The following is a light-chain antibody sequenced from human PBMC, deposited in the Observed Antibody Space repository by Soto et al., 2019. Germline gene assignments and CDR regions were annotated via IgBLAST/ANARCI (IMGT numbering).Light chain of an antibody. V-gene: IGLV2-23*02. CDR3: FSYKGIPSSLVV. Sequence: QSVLPQPASVSGSPGQSITISCTGTSRDIGTSNLVSWYQQYPVKAPKLMIYEVTKRPSGISSRFSGSKSGNTASLTISGLQPDDEADYYCFSYKGIPSSLVVVGTGTKVTVL. CDR1: SRDIGTSNL. J-gene: IGLJ1*01. CDR2: EVT.